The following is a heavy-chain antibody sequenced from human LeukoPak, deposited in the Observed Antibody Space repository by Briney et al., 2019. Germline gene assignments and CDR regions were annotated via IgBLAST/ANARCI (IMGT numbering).Heavy chain of an antibody. Sequence: SETLSLTCTVSGGSNSSGSYYWSWIRQPAGKGLEWIGCIYTSGSTNYNPSLKSRVTISVDTSKNQFSLKLSSVTAADTAMYYCARHFSCGSISCPKWFDPWGRGTLVTVSS. V-gene: IGHV4-61*02. CDR1: GGSNSSGSYY. CDR3: ARHFSCGSISCPKWFDP. CDR2: IYTSGST. J-gene: IGHJ5*02. D-gene: IGHD2-2*01.